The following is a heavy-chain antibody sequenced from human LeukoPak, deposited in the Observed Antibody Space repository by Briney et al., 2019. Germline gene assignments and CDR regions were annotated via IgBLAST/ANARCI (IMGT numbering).Heavy chain of an antibody. CDR2: IRNKANSHAT. V-gene: IGHV3-73*01. J-gene: IGHJ4*02. CDR1: GFTFSGSA. Sequence: HPGGSLRLSCVTSGFTFSGSAMHWVRQVSGEGLEWIGRIRNKANSHATLYAASVKGRFIISRDDSKNTAYLQMNSLKTEDTAMYYCTRHAAGGDTGGYPSDYWGQGTLVTVSS. D-gene: IGHD2-8*02. CDR3: TRHAAGGDTGGYPSDY.